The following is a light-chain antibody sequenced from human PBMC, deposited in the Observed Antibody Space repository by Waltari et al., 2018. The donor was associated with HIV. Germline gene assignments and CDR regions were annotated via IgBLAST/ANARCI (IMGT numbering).Light chain of an antibody. V-gene: IGKV3-11*01. CDR1: ESLSNS. J-gene: IGKJ5*01. Sequence: EIVLTQSPGALSLSPGERATLSCRASESLSNSFAWCRQKPGQPPRLLIYDAFKRATGIPSRFRGSGSGTDFTLTISRLEPGDSAVYYCLQRDTSISFGQGTRLEIK. CDR2: DAF. CDR3: LQRDTSIS.